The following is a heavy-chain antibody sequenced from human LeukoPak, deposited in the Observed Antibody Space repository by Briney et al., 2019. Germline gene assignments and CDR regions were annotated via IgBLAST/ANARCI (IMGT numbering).Heavy chain of an antibody. CDR3: ARDGYGGNSGFGY. CDR2: ISAYNGNT. Sequence: ASVKVSCKVSGYTLTELSMHWVRQAPGQGLEWMGWISAYNGNTNYAQKLQGRVTMTTDTSTSTAYMELRSLRSDDTAVYYCARDGYGGNSGFGYWGQGTLVTVSS. J-gene: IGHJ4*02. D-gene: IGHD4-23*01. V-gene: IGHV1-18*01. CDR1: GYTLTELS.